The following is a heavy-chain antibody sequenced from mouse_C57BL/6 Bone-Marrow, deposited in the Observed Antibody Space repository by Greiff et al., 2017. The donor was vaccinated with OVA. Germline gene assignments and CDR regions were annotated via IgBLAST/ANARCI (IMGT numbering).Heavy chain of an antibody. D-gene: IGHD2-3*01. CDR3: TRDGRYFDV. V-gene: IGHV5-9-1*02. CDR2: ISSGGDYI. Sequence: EVQLVESGEGLVKPGGSLKLSCAASGFTFSSYAMSWVRQTPEKRLEWVAYISSGGDYIYYADTVKGRFTISSDNARNTLYLQRSSLKSEDTAMYYCTRDGRYFDVWGTGTTVTVSS. CDR1: GFTFSSYA. J-gene: IGHJ1*03.